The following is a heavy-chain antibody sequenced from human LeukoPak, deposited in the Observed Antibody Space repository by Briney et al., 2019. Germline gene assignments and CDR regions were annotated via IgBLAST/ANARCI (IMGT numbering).Heavy chain of an antibody. Sequence: ASVKVSCKASGYTLTSYAISWVRQALGQGLEWMGGIIPIFGTANYAQKFQGRVTITTDESTSTAYMELSSLRSEDTAVYYCARGGITMIVVVITPFDYWGQGTLVTVSS. CDR3: ARGGITMIVVVITPFDY. CDR2: IIPIFGTA. CDR1: GYTLTSYA. J-gene: IGHJ4*02. V-gene: IGHV1-69*05. D-gene: IGHD3-22*01.